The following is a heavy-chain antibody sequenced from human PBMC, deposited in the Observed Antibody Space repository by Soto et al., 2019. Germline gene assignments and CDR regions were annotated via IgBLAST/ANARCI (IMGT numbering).Heavy chain of an antibody. V-gene: IGHV4-59*06. D-gene: IGHD2-2*01. J-gene: IGHJ6*02. CDR1: GGSISSYY. Sequence: PSETLSLTCTVSGGSISSYYWTWIRQPPGKGLEWLGYIYYRGSTYYNPSLKSRLTISIDTSKNQISLKLTAVTASYTAVYFCARAVLDASGVPADYYGMDVWGQGTTVTVSS. CDR2: IYYRGST. CDR3: ARAVLDASGVPADYYGMDV.